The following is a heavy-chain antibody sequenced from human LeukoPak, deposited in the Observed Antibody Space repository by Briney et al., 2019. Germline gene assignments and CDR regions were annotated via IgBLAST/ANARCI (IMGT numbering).Heavy chain of an antibody. J-gene: IGHJ6*03. V-gene: IGHV1-2*02. D-gene: IGHD1-7*01. Sequence: ASVKVSCKASGYTFTGYYMHWVRQAPGQGLEWMGWINPNSGGTNYAQKFQGRVTMTRDTSISTAYMELSRLRSDDTAVYYCARGRNWNYVVDYYYMDVWGKRTTVTVSS. CDR1: GYTFTGYY. CDR2: INPNSGGT. CDR3: ARGRNWNYVVDYYYMDV.